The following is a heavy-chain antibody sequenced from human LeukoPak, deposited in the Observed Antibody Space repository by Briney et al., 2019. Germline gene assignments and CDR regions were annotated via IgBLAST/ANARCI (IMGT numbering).Heavy chain of an antibody. CDR2: INSDGSST. J-gene: IGHJ3*01. V-gene: IGHV3-74*01. D-gene: IGHD3-16*01. CDR3: ERGALGGPKAFDS. CDR1: GFTFSSYW. Sequence: PGGSLRLSCAASGFTFSSYWMHWVRQAPGKGLVWVSRINSDGSSTDYADSVKGRFTISRDNAKNTLYVQMNGVRVDDTAVYYCERGALGGPKAFDSGGKGKMVPV.